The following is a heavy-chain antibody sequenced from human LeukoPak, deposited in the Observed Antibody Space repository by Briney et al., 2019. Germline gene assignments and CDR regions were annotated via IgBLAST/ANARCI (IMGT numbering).Heavy chain of an antibody. D-gene: IGHD2-8*01. CDR2: IIPMLGTP. J-gene: IGHJ5*02. CDR1: GDTFTTYA. Sequence: ASVKVSCKASGDTFTTYAIIWVRQAPGQGLAWMGGIIPMLGTPNYAQRLQGRVTITADKSTKTAYMELSSLRSEDTAVYYCARAGIPGYCTNVTCSNWLDPWGQGTLVTVSS. CDR3: ARAGIPGYCTNVTCSNWLDP. V-gene: IGHV1-69*06.